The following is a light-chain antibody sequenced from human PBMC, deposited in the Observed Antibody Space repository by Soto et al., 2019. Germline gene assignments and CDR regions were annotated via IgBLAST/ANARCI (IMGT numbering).Light chain of an antibody. Sequence: ALTQPRSVSGSPGQSVTISCTGTSTDIGGYNYVSWYQQYPGKAPKLIISDVNKRPSGVPDRFSGSKSGNTASLTISGLQAEDEADYYCCSYAGNFLKVFGTGTKVTVL. V-gene: IGLV2-11*01. CDR2: DVN. CDR1: STDIGGYNY. CDR3: CSYAGNFLKV. J-gene: IGLJ1*01.